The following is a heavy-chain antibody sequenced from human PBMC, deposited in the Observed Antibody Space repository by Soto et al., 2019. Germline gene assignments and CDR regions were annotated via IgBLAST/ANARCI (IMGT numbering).Heavy chain of an antibody. D-gene: IGHD6-13*01. CDR3: ARTYSSSWSPFEY. Sequence: QVQLQQWGAGLLKPSETLSLPCAVYGGSFSGYYWSWIRQPPGKGLELMGEINQSGSTNYNPSIKGRVTISLDTPKNQLSLKLSSVSAAGAAVHYCARTYSSSWSPFEYWGQGTLATVSS. J-gene: IGHJ4*02. V-gene: IGHV4-34*01. CDR2: INQSGST. CDR1: GGSFSGYY.